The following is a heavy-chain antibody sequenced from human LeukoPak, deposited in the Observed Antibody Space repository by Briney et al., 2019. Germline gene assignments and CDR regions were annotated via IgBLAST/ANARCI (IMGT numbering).Heavy chain of an antibody. D-gene: IGHD3-10*01. CDR1: GFSHSTSGIC. V-gene: IGHV2-70*11. CDR2: IDWDDDK. Sequence: SGPTLVNPTQTLTLTCTFSGFSHSTSGICVSWIRQPPGKALEWLARIDWDDDKYYSTSLKTRLTISKDTSKNQVVLTMTNMDPVDTATYYCARIRYYYGSETLIDYWGQGTLVTVSS. J-gene: IGHJ4*02. CDR3: ARIRYYYGSETLIDY.